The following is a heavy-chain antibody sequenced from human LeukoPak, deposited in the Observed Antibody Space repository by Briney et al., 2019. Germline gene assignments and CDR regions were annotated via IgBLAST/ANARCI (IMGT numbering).Heavy chain of an antibody. V-gene: IGHV4-4*03. D-gene: IGHD6-19*01. CDR3: ARDFYSSGWYHY. CDR2: IYHSGST. Sequence: PNTTSPTCAISRGSISSRNWRSWVRQPPGKGLVWIGEIYHSGSTNYNPSLKSRVTISVDKSKNQFSLKLSSVTAADTAVYYCARDFYSSGWYHYWGQGTLVTVSS. J-gene: IGHJ4*02. CDR1: RGSISSRNW.